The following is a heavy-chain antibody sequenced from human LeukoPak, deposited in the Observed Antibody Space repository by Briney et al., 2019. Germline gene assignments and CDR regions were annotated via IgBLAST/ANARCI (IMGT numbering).Heavy chain of an antibody. CDR1: GGSFSGYY. V-gene: IGHV4-34*01. D-gene: IGHD5-18*01. J-gene: IGHJ6*03. CDR2: INHSGST. Sequence: KPSETLSLTCAVYGGSFSGYYWSWTRQPPGKGLEWIGEINHSGSTNYNPSLKSRVTISVDTSKNQFSLKLSSVAAAGTAVYYCASQLVDTAMDYMDVWGKGTAVTVSS. CDR3: ASQLVDTAMDYMDV.